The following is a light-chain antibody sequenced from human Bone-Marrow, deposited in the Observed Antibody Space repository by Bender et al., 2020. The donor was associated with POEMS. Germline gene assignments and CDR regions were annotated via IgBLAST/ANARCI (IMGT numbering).Light chain of an antibody. CDR1: ALPKKY. V-gene: IGLV3-1*01. CDR3: QAWDISTVV. CDR2: HDN. J-gene: IGLJ2*01. Sequence: SYELTQPPSVSVSPRQTARITCSGDALPKKYAYWYQQKSGQAPVLVIYHDNKRPSGIPERFSGSHSGNTATLTISGTQAMDEADYYCQAWDISTVVFGGGTKLTVL.